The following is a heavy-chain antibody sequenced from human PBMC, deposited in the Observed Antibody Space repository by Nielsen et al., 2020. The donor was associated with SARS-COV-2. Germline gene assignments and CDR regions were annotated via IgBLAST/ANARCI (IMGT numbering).Heavy chain of an antibody. D-gene: IGHD5-12*01. Sequence: SETLSLTCTVSGVSISSSSYYWGWIRQPPGKGLEWTGSIYYTGSTFYDPSLKSRVTISVDTSKNQFSLKLRSVTAADTAVYYCARPRGYSGYDPFDYWGQGTLVTVSS. V-gene: IGHV4-39*01. CDR3: ARPRGYSGYDPFDY. CDR2: IYYTGST. CDR1: GVSISSSSYY. J-gene: IGHJ4*02.